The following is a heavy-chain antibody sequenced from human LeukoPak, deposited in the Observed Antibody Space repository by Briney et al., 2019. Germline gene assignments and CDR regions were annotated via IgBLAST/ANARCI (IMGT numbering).Heavy chain of an antibody. D-gene: IGHD6-19*01. CDR1: RFTFSNYW. Sequence: GGSLRLSCVASRFTFSNYWMSWVRQAPGKGLEWVANIKQDESEKYYVDSVKGRFTISRDNAKNSLYLQMNSLRAEDTAVYYCAKEVAGRMDWGQGTLVTVSS. J-gene: IGHJ4*02. V-gene: IGHV3-7*01. CDR2: IKQDESEK. CDR3: AKEVAGRMD.